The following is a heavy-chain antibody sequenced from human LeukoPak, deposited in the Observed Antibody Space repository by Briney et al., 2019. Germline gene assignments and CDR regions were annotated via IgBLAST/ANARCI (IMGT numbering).Heavy chain of an antibody. CDR3: AGGLSGYFHENSGYHGSNDIFDI. Sequence: PSETLSLTCSVSSNFIGSAYSWRWIRQPPGRGLEWLGTISHSGNTAYNPSLKSRVTISIDTSKKQLSLKLGSVTAADTAVYFCAGGLSGYFHENSGYHGSNDIFDIWGRGTRVIVSS. V-gene: IGHV4-38-2*02. D-gene: IGHD3-22*01. J-gene: IGHJ3*02. CDR1: SNFIGSAYS. CDR2: ISHSGNT.